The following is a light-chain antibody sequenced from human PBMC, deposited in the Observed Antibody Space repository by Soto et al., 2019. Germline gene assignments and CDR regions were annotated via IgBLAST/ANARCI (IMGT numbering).Light chain of an antibody. CDR3: QQYNSLWT. CDR2: KAS. Sequence: DIQMTQYPSTLSASVGDRVTITCRASQSISSWSAWYQQKPGKAPKLLIYKASSLESGVPSRFSGSGSGTEFTLTISSLQPDDFATYYCQQYNSLWTFGQGTKVDI. CDR1: QSISSW. V-gene: IGKV1-5*03. J-gene: IGKJ1*01.